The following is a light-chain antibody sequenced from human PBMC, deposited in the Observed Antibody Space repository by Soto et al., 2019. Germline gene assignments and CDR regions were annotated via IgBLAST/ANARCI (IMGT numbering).Light chain of an antibody. CDR3: QQYDTYPRT. V-gene: IGKV1-5*03. J-gene: IGKJ1*01. CDR1: QSISNW. CDR2: KAS. Sequence: DIQMTQSPSTLSASVGDRVTITCRASQSISNWLAWYQQKPGKAPKLLIFKASTLESGVPSRFSGSGSGTELTLNISSLQPDDFATYHCQQYDTYPRTFGQGTKVDIQ.